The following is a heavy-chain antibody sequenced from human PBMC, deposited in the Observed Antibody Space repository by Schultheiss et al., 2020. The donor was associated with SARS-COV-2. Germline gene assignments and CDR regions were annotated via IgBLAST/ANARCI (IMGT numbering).Heavy chain of an antibody. CDR2: INSDGSST. D-gene: IGHD5-24*01. J-gene: IGHJ4*02. CDR3: ATSRGGMATMTPFDF. V-gene: IGHV3-74*01. Sequence: GGSLRLSCAASGFTFSSYGMHWVRQAPGKGLVWVSRINSDGSSTSYADSVKGRFTISRDNAKNTLYLQMNSLRAEDTAVYYCATSRGGMATMTPFDFWGQGTLVTVSS. CDR1: GFTFSSYG.